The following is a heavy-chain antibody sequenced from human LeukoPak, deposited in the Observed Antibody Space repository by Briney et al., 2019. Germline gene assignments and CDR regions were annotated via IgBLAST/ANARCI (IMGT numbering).Heavy chain of an antibody. D-gene: IGHD2-2*01. CDR2: ISSDGSST. J-gene: IGHJ6*02. V-gene: IGHV3-74*01. CDR3: ARWGIVVVPALGMDV. Sequence: PGGSLRLSCAASGITFSNYWMHWVRQAPGKGLVWVSRISSDGSSTNYADSVKGRFTISRDNAKNTLYLQMNSLRAEDTAVYYCARWGIVVVPALGMDVWGQGTTVTVSS. CDR1: GITFSNYW.